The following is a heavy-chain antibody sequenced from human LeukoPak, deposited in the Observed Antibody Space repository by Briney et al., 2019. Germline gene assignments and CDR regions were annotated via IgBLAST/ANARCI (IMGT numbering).Heavy chain of an antibody. Sequence: GGSLRLSCAASGFTFSSYGMHWVRQAPGKGLEWVAVKSYDGSSKYYADSVKGRFTISRDNSKNTLYLQMNSLRAEDTAVYYCATGITMIVALDYWGQGTLVTVSS. D-gene: IGHD3-22*01. CDR2: KSYDGSSK. CDR1: GFTFSSYG. CDR3: ATGITMIVALDY. V-gene: IGHV3-30*03. J-gene: IGHJ4*02.